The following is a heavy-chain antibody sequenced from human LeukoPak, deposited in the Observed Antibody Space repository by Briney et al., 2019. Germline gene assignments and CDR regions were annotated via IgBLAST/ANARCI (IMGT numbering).Heavy chain of an antibody. D-gene: IGHD2-15*01. CDR3: ARGYCSGGSCYSNWFDP. V-gene: IGHV3-48*01. J-gene: IGHJ5*02. CDR1: GFTFSSYS. Sequence: AGSLRLSCAASGFTFSSYSINWVRHAPRQGMDLDSYINSSSSNIYYADSVKGRFTISRDKAKNSLYLQTNSLRAEDTAVYYCARGYCSGGSCYSNWFDPWGQGTLVTVSS. CDR2: INSSSSNI.